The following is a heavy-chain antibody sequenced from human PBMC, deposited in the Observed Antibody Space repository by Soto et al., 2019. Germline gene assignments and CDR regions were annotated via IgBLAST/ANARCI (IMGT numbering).Heavy chain of an antibody. CDR1: GFTFSSYA. CDR2: ISYDGSNK. CDR3: AREEVGATGVGAFDI. Sequence: QVQLVESGGGVVQPGRSLRLSCAASGFTFSSYAMHWVRQAPGKGLEWVAVISYDGSNKYYADSVKGRFTISRDNSKNTLYLQMNSLRAEDTAVYYCAREEVGATGVGAFDIWGQGTMVTVSS. J-gene: IGHJ3*02. D-gene: IGHD1-26*01. V-gene: IGHV3-30-3*01.